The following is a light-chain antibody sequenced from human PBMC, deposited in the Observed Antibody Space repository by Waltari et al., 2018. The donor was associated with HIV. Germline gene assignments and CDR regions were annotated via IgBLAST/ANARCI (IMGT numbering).Light chain of an antibody. J-gene: IGLJ2*01. CDR3: AAWDDSLSGVV. CDR1: SSNIGSNY. CDR2: RNS. Sequence: QSVLTQPPSASGTPGQRVTISCSGGSSNIGSNYLYWYQQLPGTAPKLLIYRNSRRPSGVPDRFSGSKSGTSASLAISGLRSEDEADYYCAAWDDSLSGVVFGAGTKLTVL. V-gene: IGLV1-47*01.